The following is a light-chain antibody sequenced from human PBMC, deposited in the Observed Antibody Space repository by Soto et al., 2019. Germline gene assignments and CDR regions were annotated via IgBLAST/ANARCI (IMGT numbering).Light chain of an antibody. CDR2: DAS. CDR3: QQYHSYSPYT. Sequence: DIQMTQSPSTLSASVGDRVTITCRASQSISIWLGWYQQKPGKAPKLLIYDASSLESGVPSRFSGNGSGTEFTLTISSLQPDDFATYYCQQYHSYSPYTFGQGTKLEIK. V-gene: IGKV1-5*01. CDR1: QSISIW. J-gene: IGKJ2*01.